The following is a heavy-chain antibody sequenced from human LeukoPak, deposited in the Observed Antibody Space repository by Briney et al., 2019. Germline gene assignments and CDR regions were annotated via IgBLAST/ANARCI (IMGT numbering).Heavy chain of an antibody. CDR2: IGTAGNT. CDR3: ARAGGSSGWYSFGY. V-gene: IGHV3-13*04. J-gene: IGHJ4*02. CDR1: GFTFSSYD. Sequence: GGSLSLSCAASGFTFSSYDMHWVRQVPGKGLEWVSAIGTAGNTYYPDSVKGRFTISGENAKNSLHLQMNSLRAGDTAVYYCARAGGSSGWYSFGYWGQGTLVTVSS. D-gene: IGHD6-13*01.